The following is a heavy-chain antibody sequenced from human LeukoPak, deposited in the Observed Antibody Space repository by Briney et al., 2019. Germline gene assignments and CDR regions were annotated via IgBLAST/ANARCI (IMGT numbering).Heavy chain of an antibody. J-gene: IGHJ4*02. CDR1: GFTFSSYA. V-gene: IGHV3-30-3*01. Sequence: GGSLRLSCAASGFTFSSYAMHWVRQAPGKGLEWVAVISYDGSNKYYADSVKGRFTISRDNSKNTLYLQMNSLRAEDTAVYYCARVRKQWLVLDYWGQGTLVTVSS. CDR2: ISYDGSNK. D-gene: IGHD6-19*01. CDR3: ARVRKQWLVLDY.